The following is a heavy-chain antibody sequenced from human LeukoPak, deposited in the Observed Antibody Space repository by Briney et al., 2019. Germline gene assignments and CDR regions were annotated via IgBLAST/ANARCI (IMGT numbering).Heavy chain of an antibody. V-gene: IGHV4-59*01. CDR2: IYHSGTT. CDR3: ARNIVGPRQVDY. CDR1: GGSISSYY. D-gene: IGHD1-26*01. J-gene: IGHJ4*02. Sequence: SETLYLTCTVSGGSISSYYWSWIRQPPGKGLEWIGYIYHSGTTNYNPSLKSRVTISVDTSKSQFSLKLSSVTAADTAIYYCARNIVGPRQVDYWGQGTLVTVSS.